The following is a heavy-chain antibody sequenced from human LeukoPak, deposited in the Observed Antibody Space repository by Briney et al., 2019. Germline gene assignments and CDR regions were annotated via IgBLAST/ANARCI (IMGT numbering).Heavy chain of an antibody. J-gene: IGHJ4*02. D-gene: IGHD5-18*01. V-gene: IGHV3-30-3*01. CDR1: GFTFSSYA. Sequence: PGGSLRLSCAASGFTFSSYAMHWVRQAPGKGXXXXXVLSYAGSNKYYADSVKGRFTISRDNSKNTLYLQMNSLRAEDTAVYYCARDTAMVTNYFDYWGQGTLVTVSS. CDR2: LSYAGSNK. CDR3: ARDTAMVTNYFDY.